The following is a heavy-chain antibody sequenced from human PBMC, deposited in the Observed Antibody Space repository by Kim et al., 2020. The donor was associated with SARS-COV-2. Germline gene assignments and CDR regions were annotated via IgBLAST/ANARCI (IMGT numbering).Heavy chain of an antibody. Sequence: SYGRKFQGRVPMTRETSTSTVYMELSSLRSEDTAVYYCARAAGSGSFFDFWGQGTLVIVSS. J-gene: IGHJ4*02. V-gene: IGHV1-46*01. CDR3: ARAAGSGSFFDF. D-gene: IGHD3-10*01.